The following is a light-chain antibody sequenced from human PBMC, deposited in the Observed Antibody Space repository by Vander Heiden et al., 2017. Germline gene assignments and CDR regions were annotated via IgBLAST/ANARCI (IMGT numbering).Light chain of an antibody. CDR2: DVT. V-gene: IGLV2-14*03. CDR1: RSDDVNDNY. CDR3: SSYTTSSTQV. Sequence: QSDLTQPASVSGSPGQSINISCPGTRSDDVNDNYVSWYHQHPGKAPKLVIYDVTNRPAGVSTRFSGAKSGNTASLTISGLQPEDEADYYCSSYTTSSTQVFGTGTKVTVL. J-gene: IGLJ1*01.